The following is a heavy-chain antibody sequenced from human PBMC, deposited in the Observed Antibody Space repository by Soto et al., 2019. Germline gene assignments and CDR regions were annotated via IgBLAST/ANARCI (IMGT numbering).Heavy chain of an antibody. V-gene: IGHV2-5*02. CDR3: AHSYGGTSWPNDAFDV. CDR2: IYWDDDT. CDR1: GFSFSADGVG. Sequence: QITLKESGPTLVKPTQTLTLTCIFSGFSFSADGVGVGWIRQPPGKALEWLALIYWDDDTRYSPSLKSSLTITKDTSKNQVVLTMTNMNPVDTATYYCAHSYGGTSWPNDAFDVWGQGTVGTVSS. J-gene: IGHJ3*01. D-gene: IGHD2-2*01.